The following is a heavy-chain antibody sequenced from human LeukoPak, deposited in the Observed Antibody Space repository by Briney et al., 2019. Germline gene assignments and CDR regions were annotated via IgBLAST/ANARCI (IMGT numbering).Heavy chain of an antibody. V-gene: IGHV4-34*01. D-gene: IGHD6-13*01. CDR3: ARGYRKFHGYSSSWSPKNWFDT. CDR1: GGSFSGYY. CDR2: INHSGSN. J-gene: IGHJ5*02. Sequence: SETLSLTCAVYGGSFSGYYWSWIRQPPGKGLEWIGEINHSGSNNYNPSLKSRVTISVDTSKSQFSLKLSSVTAADTAVYYCARGYRKFHGYSSSWSPKNWFDTWGQGTLVTVSS.